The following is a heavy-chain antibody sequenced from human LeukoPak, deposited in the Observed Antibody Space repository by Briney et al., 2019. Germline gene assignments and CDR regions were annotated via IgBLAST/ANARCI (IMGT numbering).Heavy chain of an antibody. Sequence: GGSLILSCADSGFTFRTFAMHWVRQAPGKGLEWVAVISSDGSNKYYADSVKGRFTISRDNSKNTLYLQMNSLRADDTAVYYCARGSFQDSGWYGNFDYWGQGTLVTVSS. CDR3: ARGSFQDSGWYGNFDY. V-gene: IGHV3-30*04. J-gene: IGHJ4*02. CDR2: ISSDGSNK. CDR1: GFTFRTFA. D-gene: IGHD6-19*01.